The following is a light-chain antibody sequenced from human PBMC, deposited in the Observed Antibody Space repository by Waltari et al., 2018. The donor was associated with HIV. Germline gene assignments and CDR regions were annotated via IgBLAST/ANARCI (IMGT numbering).Light chain of an antibody. CDR1: SSDVGGYKY. CDR2: EVS. J-gene: IGLJ3*02. Sequence: QSALTQPASVSGSPGQSITISCTGTSSDVGGYKYVSWYQQHPGKAPKLMIYEVSNRPSGVSNRFSGSKSGNTASLTISGLKAEDEADYYCSSYTSSSTRVFGGGTNLTVL. CDR3: SSYTSSSTRV. V-gene: IGLV2-14*01.